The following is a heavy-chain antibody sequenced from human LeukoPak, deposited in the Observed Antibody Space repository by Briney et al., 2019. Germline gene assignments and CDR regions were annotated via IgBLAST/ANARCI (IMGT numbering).Heavy chain of an antibody. Sequence: ASVKVSCKTSGYTFTGYYMHWVRQAPGQGLEWMGWVNPNSGGSNYAQKFQGRVTMTGDTSISTAYMELRRLTSDDTAVYYCAASTYYYDSSGYYPSAFDIWGQGTMVTVSS. D-gene: IGHD3-22*01. CDR2: VNPNSGGS. CDR3: AASTYYYDSSGYYPSAFDI. CDR1: GYTFTGYY. V-gene: IGHV1-2*02. J-gene: IGHJ3*02.